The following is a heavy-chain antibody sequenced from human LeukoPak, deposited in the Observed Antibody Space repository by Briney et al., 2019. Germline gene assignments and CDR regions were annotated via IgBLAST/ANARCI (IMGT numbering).Heavy chain of an antibody. CDR2: MNPNSGST. J-gene: IGHJ6*02. Sequence: ASVKVSCKASGYTFTSYDINWVRPATGQGLEWMGWMNPNSGSTGYAQKFQGRVTMTRNTSISTAYMELSSLRSEDTAVYYCARAHTYYDFWSGYYKEYYYYGMDVWGQGTTVTVSS. CDR1: GYTFTSYD. CDR3: ARAHTYYDFWSGYYKEYYYYGMDV. V-gene: IGHV1-8*01. D-gene: IGHD3-3*01.